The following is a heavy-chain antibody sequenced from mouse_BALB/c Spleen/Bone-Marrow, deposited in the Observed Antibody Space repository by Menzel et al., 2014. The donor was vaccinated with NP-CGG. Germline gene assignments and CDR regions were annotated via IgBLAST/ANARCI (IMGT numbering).Heavy chain of an antibody. CDR3: ARRDGGPMDY. CDR1: GFTFSNYG. J-gene: IGHJ4*01. CDR2: ISSGGSYT. D-gene: IGHD2-3*01. Sequence: EVKVVESGGDLVKPGGSLKLSCAASGFTFSNYGMSWVRQTPDKRLEWVATISSGGSYTYYPDSVKGRLTISRDNAKNTLYLQMSSLKSEDTAMYYCARRDGGPMDYWGQGTSVTVSS. V-gene: IGHV5-6*02.